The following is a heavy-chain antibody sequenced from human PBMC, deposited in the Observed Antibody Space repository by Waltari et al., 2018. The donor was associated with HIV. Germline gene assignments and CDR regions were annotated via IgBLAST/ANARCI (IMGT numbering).Heavy chain of an antibody. D-gene: IGHD4-17*01. CDR2: ISWDGGST. J-gene: IGHJ3*02. CDR1: GFTFDDYA. Sequence: EGKLVESGGFVVQPGGSLRLSCAASGFTFDDYARHWVRQAPGKGLEWVSLISWDGGSTYYADSVKGRFTISRDNSKNSLYLQMNSLRAEDTALYYCSTYGDSEAFDIWGQGTMVTVSS. CDR3: STYGDSEAFDI. V-gene: IGHV3-43D*03.